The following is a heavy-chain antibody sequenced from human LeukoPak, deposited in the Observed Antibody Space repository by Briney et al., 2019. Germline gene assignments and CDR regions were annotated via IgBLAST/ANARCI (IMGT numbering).Heavy chain of an antibody. Sequence: GGSLRLSCAASGFAFSDYVMDWVRQAPGKGLEWVSSISVRGDRTYYPDSVKGRFTISRDNSKHMLYIQMNTLRADDTAIYYCAKDRDYGGNSRGIDYFDYWGQGTLVTVSS. V-gene: IGHV3-23*01. CDR3: AKDRDYGGNSRGIDYFDY. J-gene: IGHJ4*02. CDR2: ISVRGDRT. D-gene: IGHD4-23*01. CDR1: GFAFSDYV.